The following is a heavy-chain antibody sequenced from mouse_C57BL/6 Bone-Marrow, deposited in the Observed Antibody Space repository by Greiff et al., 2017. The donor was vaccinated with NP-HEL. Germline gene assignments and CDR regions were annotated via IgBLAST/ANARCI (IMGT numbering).Heavy chain of an antibody. CDR3: TRDHYYGRSDNYAMDY. Sequence: EVQRVESGEGLVKPGGSLKLSCAASGFTFSSYAMSWVRQTPEKRLEWVAYISSGGDYIYYADTVKGRFTISRDNARNTLYLQMSSLKSEDTAMYYCTRDHYYGRSDNYAMDYWGQGTSVTVSS. J-gene: IGHJ4*01. V-gene: IGHV5-9-1*02. CDR2: ISSGGDYI. D-gene: IGHD1-1*01. CDR1: GFTFSSYA.